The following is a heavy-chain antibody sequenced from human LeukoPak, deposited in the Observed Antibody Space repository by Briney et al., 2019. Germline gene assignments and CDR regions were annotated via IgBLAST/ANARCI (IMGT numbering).Heavy chain of an antibody. CDR3: ARDDILTGYTIDY. V-gene: IGHV3-33*01. J-gene: IGHJ4*02. Sequence: GRSLRLSCAVSGFTFSRYGMHWVRQAPGKGLEWVAVIWHDGSHKYYADSVKDRFTISRDDSKNTLYLQMNSLRAEDTAVYYCARDDILTGYTIDYWGQGTLVTVSS. CDR2: IWHDGSHK. CDR1: GFTFSRYG. D-gene: IGHD3-9*01.